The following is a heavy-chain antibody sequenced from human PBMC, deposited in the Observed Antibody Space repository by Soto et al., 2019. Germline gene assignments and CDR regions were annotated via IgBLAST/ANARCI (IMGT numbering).Heavy chain of an antibody. CDR3: ARGGVVWFGEMLDY. J-gene: IGHJ4*02. V-gene: IGHV4-4*02. D-gene: IGHD3-10*01. CDR1: GGSISSSNW. CDR2: IYHSGST. Sequence: QVQLQESGPGLVKPSGTLSLTCAVSGGSISSSNWWSWVRQPPGKGLEWIGEIYHSGSTNYNPSLMSRVTISVDKSKNQFSLKLSSVTAADTAVYYCARGGVVWFGEMLDYWGQGTLVTVSS.